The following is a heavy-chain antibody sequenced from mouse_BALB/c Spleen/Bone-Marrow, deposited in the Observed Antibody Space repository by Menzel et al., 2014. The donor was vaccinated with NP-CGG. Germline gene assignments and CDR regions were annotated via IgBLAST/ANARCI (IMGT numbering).Heavy chain of an antibody. CDR2: INPSTGYT. V-gene: IGHV1-4*01. CDR1: GYTFTSYT. D-gene: IGHD2-2*01. CDR3: ARSGGYDGFSY. J-gene: IGHJ2*01. Sequence: VQLVESGAELARPGASVKMSCKASGYTFTSYTMHWVKQRPGQGLEWIGYINPSTGYTEYNQKFKDKATLTADKSSSTAYMQLSSLTSEDSAVYYCARSGGYDGFSYWGQGTTLTVSS.